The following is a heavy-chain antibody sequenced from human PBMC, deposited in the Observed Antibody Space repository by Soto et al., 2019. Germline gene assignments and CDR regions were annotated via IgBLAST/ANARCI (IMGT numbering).Heavy chain of an antibody. Sequence: PGGSLRLSCAASGFTVSSNYMSWVRQAPGKGLEWVSGIFGSGGRTYYADSVKGRFTISRDSSKNTLYLQMNSLRADDTAVYFCAKGKPSIAHISHYYYYGMDVWGQGTTVTVSS. V-gene: IGHV3-23*01. J-gene: IGHJ6*02. CDR2: IFGSGGRT. CDR3: AKGKPSIAHISHYYYYGMDV. CDR1: GFTVSSNY. D-gene: IGHD6-6*01.